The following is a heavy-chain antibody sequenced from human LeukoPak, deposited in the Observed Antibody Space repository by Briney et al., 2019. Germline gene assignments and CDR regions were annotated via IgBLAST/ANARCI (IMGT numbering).Heavy chain of an antibody. CDR1: GLTFTSHW. CDR3: AASYRVTGTTNYY. J-gene: IGHJ4*02. D-gene: IGHD1-20*01. CDR2: ISDDGKKT. V-gene: IGHV3-74*01. Sequence: GGSLRLSCAESGLTFTSHWMHWVRQAPGKGLVWVSHISDDGKKTNYADSVKGRFTISRDVAKNTLHLQMDSLRVEDTAVYYCAASYRVTGTTNYYWGQGTMVTVSS.